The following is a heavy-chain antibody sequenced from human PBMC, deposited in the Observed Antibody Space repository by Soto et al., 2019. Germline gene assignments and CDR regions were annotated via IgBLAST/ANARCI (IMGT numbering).Heavy chain of an antibody. CDR2: ISAYNGNT. D-gene: IGHD3-3*01. CDR1: GYTFTSYG. V-gene: IGHV1-18*04. CDR3: ARDTLGYYDFWSGYYMNWFDP. Sequence: ASVKVSCKASGYTFTSYGISWVRQAPGQGLERMGWISAYNGNTNYAQKLQGRVTMTTDTSTSTAYMELRSLRSDDTAVYYCARDTLGYYDFWSGYYMNWFDPWGQGTLVTVSS. J-gene: IGHJ5*02.